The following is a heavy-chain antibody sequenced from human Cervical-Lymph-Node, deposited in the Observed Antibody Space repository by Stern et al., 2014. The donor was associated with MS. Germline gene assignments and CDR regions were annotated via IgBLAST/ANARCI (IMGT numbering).Heavy chain of an antibody. CDR1: GFTFGDYA. CDR3: SSSGSFGDWFDP. D-gene: IGHD1-26*01. CDR2: TGSKIFGGTT. Sequence: VQLVESGAGLVKPGASLRLSCTASGFTFGDYAMRWFRQAPGQGLEWVGFTGSKIFGGTTEYAASVRGRFSISRDDSKSIVYLQMNSLKTDDTAVYFCSSSGSFGDWFDPWGQGTLVTVSS. J-gene: IGHJ5*02. V-gene: IGHV3-49*05.